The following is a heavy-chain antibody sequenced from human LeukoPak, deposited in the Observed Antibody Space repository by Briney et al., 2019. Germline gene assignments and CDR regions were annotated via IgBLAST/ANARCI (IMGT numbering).Heavy chain of an antibody. CDR1: GFTFSRYW. V-gene: IGHV3-7*05. J-gene: IGHJ4*02. D-gene: IGHD6-19*01. CDR2: IKEDGSRN. Sequence: PGGSPRLSCAASGFTFSRYWMSWVRQAPGKGLEWVANIKEDGSRNHYVDSVKGRFTISRDNAKNSLYLQMSSLRAEDTAVYYCARQLSGWYDADPYWGQGTLVTDSS. CDR3: ARQLSGWYDADPY.